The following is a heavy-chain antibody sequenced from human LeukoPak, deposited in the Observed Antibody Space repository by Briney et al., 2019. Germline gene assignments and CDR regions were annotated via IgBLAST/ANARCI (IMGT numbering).Heavy chain of an antibody. Sequence: PSETLSLTCAVYGGCFTGYYSSWIPQPPGKGLEWSGEIHHSGSTDYNPSLKSRVTISVDTSKNQFSLTLSSVTAADTAVYYCARGFAAAGPNWFDPWAREPWSPSPQ. V-gene: IGHV4-34*01. CDR3: ARGFAAAGPNWFDP. CDR2: IHHSGST. CDR1: GGCFTGYY. D-gene: IGHD6-13*01. J-gene: IGHJ5*02.